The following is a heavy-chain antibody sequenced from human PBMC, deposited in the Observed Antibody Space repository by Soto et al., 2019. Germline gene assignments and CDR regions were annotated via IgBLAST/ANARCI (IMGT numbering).Heavy chain of an antibody. J-gene: IGHJ6*02. Sequence: QVQLVQSGAEVKKPGASVKVSCKASGYTFTSYDINWVRQATGQGLEWMGWMNPNSGNTGYAQKCQGRVTMARNTSISTAYMELSSLRSEDTAVYYCARVRYYDFWRGHPSYGMDVWGQGTTVTVSS. CDR2: MNPNSGNT. CDR3: ARVRYYDFWRGHPSYGMDV. CDR1: GYTFTSYD. V-gene: IGHV1-8*01. D-gene: IGHD3-3*01.